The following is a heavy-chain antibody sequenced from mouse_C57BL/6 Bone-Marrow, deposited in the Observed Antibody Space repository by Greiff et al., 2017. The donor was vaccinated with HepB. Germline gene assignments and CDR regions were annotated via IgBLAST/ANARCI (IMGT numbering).Heavy chain of an antibody. CDR3: ARLDYCSSPLEY. CDR2: IYPRSGNT. Sequence: QVQLQQSGAELARPGASVKLSCKASGYTFTSYGISWVKQRTGQGLEWIGEIYPRSGNTYYNEKFKGKATLTADKSSSTAYMELRSLTSEDSAGYFCARLDYCSSPLEYWGQGTTLTVSS. CDR1: GYTFTSYG. J-gene: IGHJ2*01. D-gene: IGHD1-1*01. V-gene: IGHV1-81*01.